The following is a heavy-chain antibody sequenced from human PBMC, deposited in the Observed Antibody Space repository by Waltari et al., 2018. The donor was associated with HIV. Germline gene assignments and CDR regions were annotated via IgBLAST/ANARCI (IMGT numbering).Heavy chain of an antibody. J-gene: IGHJ3*02. CDR1: GGSLRRGSYF. CDR2: MYTSGST. Sequence: QVQLQESGPGLVKPSQTLSLTCSVSGGSLRRGSYFLSWIRPPAGKGLEWIGRMYTSGSTNYNPSLKSRVTISGDTSKNQLSLKLRSVTAADTAVYYCARERVTTFGVVIVYEGFDIWGQGTKVIVSS. V-gene: IGHV4-61*02. D-gene: IGHD3-3*01. CDR3: ARERVTTFGVVIVYEGFDI.